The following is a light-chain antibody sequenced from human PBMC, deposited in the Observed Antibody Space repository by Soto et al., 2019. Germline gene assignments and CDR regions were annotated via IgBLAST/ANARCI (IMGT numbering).Light chain of an antibody. Sequence: LRPSPATLSSSPGDRVTLSCRASQYINTRLAWYQHRPGRAPRLLIYQTSIRAAGIPARFSASGSGTDFTLTISDVQPEDFALYYCHQRQSWPRTFGQGTKVDIK. J-gene: IGKJ1*01. CDR2: QTS. V-gene: IGKV3-11*01. CDR3: HQRQSWPRT. CDR1: QYINTR.